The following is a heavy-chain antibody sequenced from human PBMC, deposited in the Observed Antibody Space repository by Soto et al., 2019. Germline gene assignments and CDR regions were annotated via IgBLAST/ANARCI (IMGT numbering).Heavy chain of an antibody. CDR3: ALSRWYLFPNWFDP. CDR1: GYTFTSYA. D-gene: IGHD6-13*01. Sequence: ASVKVSCKASGYTFTSYAMHWVRQAPGQRLEWMGWINAGNGNTKYSQKFQGRVTITRDTSASTAYMELSSLRSEDTAVYYCALSRWYLFPNWFDPWGQGTLVPVSS. J-gene: IGHJ5*02. CDR2: INAGNGNT. V-gene: IGHV1-3*01.